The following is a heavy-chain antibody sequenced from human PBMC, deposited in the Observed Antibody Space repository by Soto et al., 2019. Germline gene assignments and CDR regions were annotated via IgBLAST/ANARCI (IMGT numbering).Heavy chain of an antibody. CDR1: GFTFSSYA. CDR2: ISYDGSNK. J-gene: IGHJ4*02. Sequence: GGSLRLSCAASGFTFSSYAMHWVRQAPGKGLEWVAVISYDGSNKYYADSVKGRFTISRDNSKNTLYLQMNSLRAEDTAVYYCARVPLPYYYFDYWGQGTLVTVSS. D-gene: IGHD3-10*01. V-gene: IGHV3-30-3*01. CDR3: ARVPLPYYYFDY.